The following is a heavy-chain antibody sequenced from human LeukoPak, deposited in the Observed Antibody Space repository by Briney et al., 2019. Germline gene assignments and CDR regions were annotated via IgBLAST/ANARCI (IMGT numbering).Heavy chain of an antibody. J-gene: IGHJ4*02. CDR2: IYYTGSI. D-gene: IGHD3-22*01. CDR1: GAXISSGDYY. V-gene: IGHV4-30-4*01. CDR3: ARGLLSRDYDSSGFGY. Sequence: SETLSLTCTVSGAXISSGDYYWNWIRQSPGKSLEWIGYIYYTGSIYYNPSLKSRVIISVDTSKNQFSLNLSSVTAADTAVYYCARGLLSRDYDSSGFGYWGQGTLVTVSS.